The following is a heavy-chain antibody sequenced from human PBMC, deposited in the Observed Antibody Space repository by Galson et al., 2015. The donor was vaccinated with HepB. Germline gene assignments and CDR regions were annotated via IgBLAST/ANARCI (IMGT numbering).Heavy chain of an antibody. J-gene: IGHJ5*02. CDR2: ISSSSTI. CDR3: ARGIVVVVAATPGSSWFDP. CDR1: GFTFNNYS. V-gene: IGHV3-48*01. D-gene: IGHD2-15*01. Sequence: SLRLSCAASGFTFNNYSMSWVRQAPGKGLEWVSYISSSSTIYYADSVKGRFTISRDNAKNSLYLQMNSLRAEDTAVYYCARGIVVVVAATPGSSWFDPWGQGTLVTVSS.